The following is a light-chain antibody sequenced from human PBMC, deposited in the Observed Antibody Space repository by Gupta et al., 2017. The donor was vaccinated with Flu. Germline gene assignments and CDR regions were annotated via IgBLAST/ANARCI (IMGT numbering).Light chain of an antibody. J-gene: IGLJ2*01. CDR2: YKSDLDK. Sequence: CTFRISINVATSKRYWYQQKPGSPPHELLKYKSDLDKRQGSGVPTRFSASKYASTTAGITLIAGLEAEDDDYYYCVNAHSNAWVFGGGTKLTVL. CDR3: VNAHSNAWV. V-gene: IGLV5-45*01. CDR1: ISINVATSK.